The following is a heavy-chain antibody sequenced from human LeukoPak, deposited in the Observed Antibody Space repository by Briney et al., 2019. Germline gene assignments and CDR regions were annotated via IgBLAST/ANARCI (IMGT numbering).Heavy chain of an antibody. Sequence: PGGSLRLSCAASGFTFSSYWMSWVRQAPGKGLEWVANIKQDGSEKYYVDSVKGRFTISRDNAKNSLYLQMNSLRAEDTAVYYCARVRKRFLEWLSQPYYFDYWGQGTLVTVSS. D-gene: IGHD3-3*01. CDR2: IKQDGSEK. CDR1: GFTFSSYW. V-gene: IGHV3-7*01. CDR3: ARVRKRFLEWLSQPYYFDY. J-gene: IGHJ4*02.